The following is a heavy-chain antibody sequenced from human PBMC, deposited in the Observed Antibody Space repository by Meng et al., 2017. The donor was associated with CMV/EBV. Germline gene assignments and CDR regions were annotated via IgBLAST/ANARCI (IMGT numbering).Heavy chain of an antibody. Sequence: QVHLGQAGDEGKKPWASVKVSCKASGYTFTSYGISWVRQAPGQGLEWMGWISAYNGNTNYAQKLQGRVTMTTDTSTSTAYMELRSLRSDDTAVYYCATDILTHFDYWGQGTLVTVSS. CDR3: ATDILTHFDY. CDR1: GYTFTSYG. CDR2: ISAYNGNT. D-gene: IGHD3-9*01. V-gene: IGHV1-18*01. J-gene: IGHJ4*02.